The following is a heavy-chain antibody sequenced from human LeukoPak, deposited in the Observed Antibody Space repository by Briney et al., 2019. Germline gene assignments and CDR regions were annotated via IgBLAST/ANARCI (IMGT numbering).Heavy chain of an antibody. CDR1: GFTFSNYG. V-gene: IGHV3-23*01. CDR3: AKDRLDTPPCFDY. D-gene: IGHD2-2*02. Sequence: WGALRLSCAASGFTFSNYGMGWVRPAPGEGLGWVSAISGSGGSTYYADSVKGRFTISRDNSKNTLYLQMNSLRAEDTAVYYCAKDRLDTPPCFDYWGQGTLVTVSS. CDR2: ISGSGGST. J-gene: IGHJ4*02.